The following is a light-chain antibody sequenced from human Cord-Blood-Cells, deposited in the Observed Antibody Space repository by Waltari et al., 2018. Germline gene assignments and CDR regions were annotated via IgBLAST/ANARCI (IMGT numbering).Light chain of an antibody. CDR3: SSYTSSSTLDVV. CDR1: SRDVGGYNY. CDR2: VVS. Sequence: QSALTQPASVSGSPGQSITISCTGTSRDVGGYNYVSWYQQHPGKAPKLMISVVSNRPSGVSNRFSGSNPGNTASLTISGLQAEDEADYYCSSYTSSSTLDVVFGGGTKLTVL. J-gene: IGLJ2*01. V-gene: IGLV2-14*01.